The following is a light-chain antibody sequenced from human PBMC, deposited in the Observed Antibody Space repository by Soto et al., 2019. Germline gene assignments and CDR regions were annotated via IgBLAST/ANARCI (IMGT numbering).Light chain of an antibody. CDR2: AAS. CDR1: ESISRW. V-gene: IGKV1-39*01. CDR3: QQTYDTPG. Sequence: DIEMTQSPSTLSASVGDRVTITCRASESISRWLAWYQQKPGKAPKLLIYAASSLQSGVPSRFSGSGSGTDFTLTISSLQPEDFATYYCQQTYDTPGFGQGTKVDIK. J-gene: IGKJ1*01.